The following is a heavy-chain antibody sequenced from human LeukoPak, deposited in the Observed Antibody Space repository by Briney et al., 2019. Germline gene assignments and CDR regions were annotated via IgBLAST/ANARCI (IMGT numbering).Heavy chain of an antibody. CDR1: GLSFSDFA. V-gene: IGHV3-23*01. CDR2: MTGNGGTV. D-gene: IGHD4-17*01. Sequence: GGSLRLSCAGSGLSFSDFAMTWVRQAPGKGLEWVSSMTGNGGTVVYTDSVKGRFTMSRDNSKNTVYLQMNSLRAEDTALYYCTKDPNGNYIGAFDPWGLGTLVTVSS. J-gene: IGHJ5*02. CDR3: TKDPNGNYIGAFDP.